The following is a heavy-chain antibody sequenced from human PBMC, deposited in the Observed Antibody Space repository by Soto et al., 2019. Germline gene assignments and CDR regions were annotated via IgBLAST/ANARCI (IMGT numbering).Heavy chain of an antibody. CDR3: ARDSSGWNYYFDY. D-gene: IGHD6-19*01. CDR2: IYYSGST. J-gene: IGHJ4*02. Sequence: PSETLSLTCTVSGDSISSSTSYWVWIRQPPGKGLEWIASIYYSGSTYYNPSLQSRVTISVATSKNQFSLRLSSVTAADTAVYYCARDSSGWNYYFDYWGQGTLVTVSS. V-gene: IGHV4-39*01. CDR1: GDSISSSTSY.